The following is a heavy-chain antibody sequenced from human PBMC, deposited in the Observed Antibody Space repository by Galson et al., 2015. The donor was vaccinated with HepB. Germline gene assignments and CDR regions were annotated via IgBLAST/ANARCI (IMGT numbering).Heavy chain of an antibody. CDR3: AKDPSSVLIWYFDL. CDR1: GFTFSSYG. J-gene: IGHJ2*01. CDR2: ISYDGSNK. Sequence: SLRLSCAASGFTFSSYGMHWVRQAPGKGLEWVAVISYDGSNKYYADSVKGRFTISRDNSKNTLYLQMNSLRAEDTAVYYCAKDPSSVLIWYFDLWGRGTLVTVSS. D-gene: IGHD1-26*01. V-gene: IGHV3-30*18.